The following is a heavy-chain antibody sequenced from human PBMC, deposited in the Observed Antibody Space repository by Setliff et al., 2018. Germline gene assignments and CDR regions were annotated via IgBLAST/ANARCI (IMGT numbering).Heavy chain of an antibody. V-gene: IGHV5-51*01. D-gene: IGHD4-17*01. CDR2: IYPGDSHT. CDR1: GYSFSNFW. Sequence: RGESLKISCKGSGYSFSNFWIGWVRQMPGKGLEWMGIIYPGDSHTRYSPSFQGQVTMSADKSINTAYLQWSNLKASDTAIYYCARLQVTTGNFDYWGQGTLVTVSS. J-gene: IGHJ4*02. CDR3: ARLQVTTGNFDY.